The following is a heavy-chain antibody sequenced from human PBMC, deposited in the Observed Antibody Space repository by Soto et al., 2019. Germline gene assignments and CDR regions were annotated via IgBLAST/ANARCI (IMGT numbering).Heavy chain of an antibody. Sequence: PGGAPRLSCSAPGFTFSSYGIHRGRQAPGKGLEWVAVISYDGSNKYYADSVKGRFTISRDNSKNTLYLQMNSLRAEDTAVYYCAKEANPGIAVAGIDYWDQGALVTVSS. J-gene: IGHJ4*02. CDR2: ISYDGSNK. V-gene: IGHV3-30*18. D-gene: IGHD6-19*01. CDR3: AKEANPGIAVAGIDY. CDR1: GFTFSSYG.